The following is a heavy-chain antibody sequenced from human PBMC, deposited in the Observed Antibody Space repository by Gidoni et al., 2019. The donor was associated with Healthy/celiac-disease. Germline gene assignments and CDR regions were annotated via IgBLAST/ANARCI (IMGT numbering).Heavy chain of an antibody. Sequence: QVQLVQSGAEVKKPGASVKVSCKASGYTFTSYDINWVRQATGQGLEWMGWMNPNSGNTGYAQKFQGSVTMTRNTSISTAYMELSSLRSEDTAVYYCARASIIHKYSSGWSPGYWGQGTLVTVSS. CDR2: MNPNSGNT. D-gene: IGHD6-19*01. V-gene: IGHV1-8*01. CDR3: ARASIIHKYSSGWSPGY. J-gene: IGHJ4*02. CDR1: GYTFTSYD.